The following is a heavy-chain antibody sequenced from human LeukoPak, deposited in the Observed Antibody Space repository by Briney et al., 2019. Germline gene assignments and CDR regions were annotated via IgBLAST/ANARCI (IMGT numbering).Heavy chain of an antibody. CDR3: ARHMRGRDGYSRALLRGNNFDY. D-gene: IGHD5-24*01. V-gene: IGHV5-51*01. J-gene: IGHJ4*02. CDR2: IYPGDSDT. CDR1: GYSFTSYW. Sequence: GESLKISCKGSGYSFTSYWIGWVRQMPGKGLEWMGIIYPGDSDTRYSPSFQGQVTISADKSISTAYLQWSSLKASDTAMYYCARHMRGRDGYSRALLRGNNFDYWGQGTLVTVSS.